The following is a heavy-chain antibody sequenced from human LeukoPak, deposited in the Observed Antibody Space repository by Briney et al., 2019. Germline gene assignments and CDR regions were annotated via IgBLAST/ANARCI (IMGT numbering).Heavy chain of an antibody. D-gene: IGHD2-2*01. Sequence: AGGSLRLSCAASGFTFSSYAMSWVRQAPGKGLEWVSAISGSGGSTYYADSVKGRFTIPRDNSKNTLYLQMNSLRAEDTAAFYCAKVPRYCSSTSCYAGYFEYWGQGTLVTVSS. CDR3: AKVPRYCSSTSCYAGYFEY. J-gene: IGHJ4*02. CDR1: GFTFSSYA. CDR2: ISGSGGST. V-gene: IGHV3-23*01.